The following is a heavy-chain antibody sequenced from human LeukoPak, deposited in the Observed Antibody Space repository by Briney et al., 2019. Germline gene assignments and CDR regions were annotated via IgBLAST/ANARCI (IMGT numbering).Heavy chain of an antibody. J-gene: IGHJ4*02. D-gene: IGHD3-10*01. Sequence: ASVKVSCKASGYTFTDYNIHWVRQAPGQGLEWMGWINPNSGATNYAQKFQGRVTVTRDTSIRTAYMEVRRLRSDDTAVYYCARDGEYGTGSYYRGCFDYWGQGTLVTVSS. V-gene: IGHV1-2*02. CDR1: GYTFTDYN. CDR3: ARDGEYGTGSYYRGCFDY. CDR2: INPNSGAT.